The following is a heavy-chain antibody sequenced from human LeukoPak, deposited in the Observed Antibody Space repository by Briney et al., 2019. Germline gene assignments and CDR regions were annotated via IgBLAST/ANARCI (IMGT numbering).Heavy chain of an antibody. CDR2: IYHSGST. Sequence: SETLSLTCTVSGGSISSGYYWGWIRQPPGKGLEWIGSIYHSGSTYYNPSLKSRVTISVDTSKNQFSLKLSSVTAADTAVYYCARLVSGGIDYWGQGTLVTVSS. V-gene: IGHV4-38-2*02. CDR3: ARLVSGGIDY. CDR1: GGSISSGYY. J-gene: IGHJ4*02. D-gene: IGHD6-13*01.